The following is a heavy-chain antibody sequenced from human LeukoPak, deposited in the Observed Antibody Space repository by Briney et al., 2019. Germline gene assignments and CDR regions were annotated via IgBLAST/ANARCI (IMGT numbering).Heavy chain of an antibody. V-gene: IGHV4-34*04. CDR2: IKHSGST. Sequence: PETLSLTRAVFGGSLSGYYWSWVPQTPGKRLERIGEIKHSGSTNINPPLKSRDTISVDTSKNHISLELNSLTAAHAAVYYLEIHPSSSCYYFADWGQGTLVSVS. D-gene: IGHD6-13*01. J-gene: IGHJ4*01. CDR3: EIHPSSSCYYFAD. CDR1: GGSLSGYY.